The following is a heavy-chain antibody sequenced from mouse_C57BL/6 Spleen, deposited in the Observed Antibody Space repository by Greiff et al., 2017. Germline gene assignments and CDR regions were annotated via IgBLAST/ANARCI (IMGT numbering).Heavy chain of an antibody. J-gene: IGHJ2*01. Sequence: QVQLQQPGAELVRPGTSVKLSCKASGYTFTSYWMHWVKQRPGQGLEWIGVIDPSDSYTKYNQKFKGKATLTVDTSSSTAYMQLSSLTSEDSAVYYCARRYYDYFDYWGQGTTLTVSS. CDR2: IDPSDSYT. V-gene: IGHV1-59*01. D-gene: IGHD2-4*01. CDR3: ARRYYDYFDY. CDR1: GYTFTSYW.